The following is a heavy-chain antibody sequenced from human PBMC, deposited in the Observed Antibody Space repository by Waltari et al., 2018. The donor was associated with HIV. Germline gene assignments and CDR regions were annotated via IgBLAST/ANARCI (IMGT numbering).Heavy chain of an antibody. J-gene: IGHJ4*02. Sequence: QVQLQESGPGLVKPSQTLSLTCTVSGGSISSGGYYWSWIRQHPGKGLEWIGYIYYSGSTYYNPSLKSRVTIAVDTSKTQFALKLSSVTAADTAMYYCAREGYSYGTLGYWGQGTLVTVSS. CDR1: GGSISSGGYY. V-gene: IGHV4-31*03. D-gene: IGHD5-18*01. CDR3: AREGYSYGTLGY. CDR2: IYYSGST.